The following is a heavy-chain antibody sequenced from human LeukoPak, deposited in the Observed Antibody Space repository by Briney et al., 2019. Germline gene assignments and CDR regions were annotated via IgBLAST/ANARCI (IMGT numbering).Heavy chain of an antibody. CDR1: GFTVSSNY. D-gene: IGHD3-3*01. V-gene: IGHV3-53*01. CDR3: AKEAYYDFWSGSDY. CDR2: IYSGGST. Sequence: GGSLRLSCAASGFTVSSNYMSWVRQAPGKGLEWVSVIYSGGSTYYADSVKGRFTISRDNSKNTLYLQMNSLRAEDTAVYYCAKEAYYDFWSGSDYWGQGTLVTVSS. J-gene: IGHJ4*02.